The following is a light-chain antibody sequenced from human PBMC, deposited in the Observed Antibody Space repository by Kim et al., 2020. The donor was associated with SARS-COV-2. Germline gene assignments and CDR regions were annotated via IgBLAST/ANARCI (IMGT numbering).Light chain of an antibody. CDR3: QQYNNLHA. V-gene: IGKV3-15*01. J-gene: IGKJ2*01. CDR1: QSVSSN. CDR2: GAS. Sequence: EIVMTQSPATLSVSPGERATLSCRASQSVSSNLAWYQQKPGQAPRLLIYGASTRATGIPARFSGSGSGTEFTLTISSLQSEDFAVYYCQQYNNLHAFGQGTKLEI.